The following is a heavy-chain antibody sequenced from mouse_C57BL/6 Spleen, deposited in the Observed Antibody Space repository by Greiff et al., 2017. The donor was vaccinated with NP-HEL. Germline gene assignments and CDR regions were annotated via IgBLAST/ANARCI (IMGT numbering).Heavy chain of an antibody. J-gene: IGHJ1*03. CDR2: INYDGSST. V-gene: IGHV5-16*01. CDR1: GFTFSDYY. CDR3: AREYDYDGYFDV. Sequence: DVKLVESEGGLVQPGSSMKLSCTASGFTFSDYYMAWVRQVPEKGLEWVANINYDGSSTYYLDSLKSRFIISRDNAKNILYLQMSSLKSEDTATYYCAREYDYDGYFDVWGTGTTVTVSS. D-gene: IGHD2-4*01.